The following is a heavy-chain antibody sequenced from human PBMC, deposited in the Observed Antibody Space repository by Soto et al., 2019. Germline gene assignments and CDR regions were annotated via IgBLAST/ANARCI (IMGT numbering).Heavy chain of an antibody. CDR2: ISGSGGST. J-gene: IGHJ6*02. V-gene: IGHV3-23*01. CDR3: AANRGYNYYYGMDV. CDR1: GFTFSSYA. D-gene: IGHD3-22*01. Sequence: GGSLRLSCAASGFTFSSYAMSWVRQAPGKGLEWVSAISGSGGSTYYADSVKGRFTISRDNSKNTLYLQMNSLRAEDTAVYYCAANRGYNYYYGMDVWVQGTTVTVSS.